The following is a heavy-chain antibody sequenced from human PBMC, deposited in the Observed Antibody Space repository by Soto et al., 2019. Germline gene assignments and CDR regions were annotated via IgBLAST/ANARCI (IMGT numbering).Heavy chain of an antibody. CDR3: ARRGSGSYSDY. V-gene: IGHV3-23*01. J-gene: IGHJ4*02. Sequence: EVQLLESGGGLVQPGGSLRLSCAASGFTFRSYAMRWVRQAPVKGLEWVSAISGSGDSTYYADSVKGRFTISRDNSKNTLYLQMNSLRAEDTAVYYCARRGSGSYSDYWGQGTLVTVSS. D-gene: IGHD1-26*01. CDR2: ISGSGDST. CDR1: GFTFRSYA.